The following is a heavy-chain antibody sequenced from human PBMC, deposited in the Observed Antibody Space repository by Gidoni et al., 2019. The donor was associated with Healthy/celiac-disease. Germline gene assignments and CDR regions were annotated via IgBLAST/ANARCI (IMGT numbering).Heavy chain of an antibody. J-gene: IGHJ6*03. Sequence: QVQLQESGPGLVKPSQTLSLTCTVSGGSISSGSYYWSWIRQPAGKGLEWIGRIYTSGSTNYNPSLKSRVTISVDTSKNQFSLKLSSVTAADTAVYYCARAPYGSGDGPLTNYYMDVWGKGTTVTVSS. CDR1: GGSISSGSYY. D-gene: IGHD3-10*01. V-gene: IGHV4-61*02. CDR3: ARAPYGSGDGPLTNYYMDV. CDR2: IYTSGST.